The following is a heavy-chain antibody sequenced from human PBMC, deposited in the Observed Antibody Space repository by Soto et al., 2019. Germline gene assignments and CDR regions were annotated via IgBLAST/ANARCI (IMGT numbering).Heavy chain of an antibody. J-gene: IGHJ1*01. CDR1: GFTFSDYT. Sequence: GGSLRISCAASGFTFSDYTMTWVRQAPGKGLEWVSGISGSGDSTYYADSVKGRFTISRDNSKNTLYLQMNSLRAEDTAVYYCAKGVPGIAVAGTGYFQHWGQGTLVTVSS. CDR3: AKGVPGIAVAGTGYFQH. V-gene: IGHV3-23*01. CDR2: ISGSGDST. D-gene: IGHD6-19*01.